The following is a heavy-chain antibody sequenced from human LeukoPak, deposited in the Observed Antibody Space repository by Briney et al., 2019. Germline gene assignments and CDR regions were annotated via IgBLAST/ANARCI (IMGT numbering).Heavy chain of an antibody. CDR3: AKGQQLVGYYYYGMDV. Sequence: GRSLRLSCAASGFTFSSYGMHWVRQAPGKGLEWVAVKSYDADSVKGRFTISRDNSKNTLYLQMNSLRAEDTAVYYCAKGQQLVGYYYYGMDVWGQGTTVTVSS. CDR1: GFTFSSYG. V-gene: IGHV3-30*18. J-gene: IGHJ6*02. D-gene: IGHD6-13*01. CDR2: KSYD.